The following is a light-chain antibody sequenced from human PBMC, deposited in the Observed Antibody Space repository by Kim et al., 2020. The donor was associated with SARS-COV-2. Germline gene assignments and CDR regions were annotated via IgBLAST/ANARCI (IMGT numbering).Light chain of an antibody. J-gene: IGKJ3*01. CDR1: QDIRNY. V-gene: IGKV1-27*01. Sequence: DIQMTQSPSSLSASIGDRVTITCRASQDIRNYLAWYQQKPGTVPKLLIYATGTLQSGVSSRFSGSGSGTDFTLTISSLQPEDVATYYCQKYNSAPCAFGPGTKVDIK. CDR3: QKYNSAPCA. CDR2: ATG.